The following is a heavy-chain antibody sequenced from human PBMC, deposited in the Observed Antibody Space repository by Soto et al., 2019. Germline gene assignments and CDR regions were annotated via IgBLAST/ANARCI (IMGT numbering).Heavy chain of an antibody. CDR3: ARHVGNSPPGS. V-gene: IGHV4-59*08. CDR1: GGSISSYY. Sequence: SETLSLTCSVSGGSISSYYWSWIRQPPGKGLEWIGYIYYSGSTNYNPSLKSRVTISVDTSKNQFSLKLSSVTAADTAVYHCARHVGNSPPGSWGQGTLVTVSS. J-gene: IGHJ4*02. CDR2: IYYSGST. D-gene: IGHD1-26*01.